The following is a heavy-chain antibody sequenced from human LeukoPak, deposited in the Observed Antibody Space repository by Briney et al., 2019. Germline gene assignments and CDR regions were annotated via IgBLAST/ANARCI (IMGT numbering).Heavy chain of an antibody. J-gene: IGHJ5*02. CDR1: GGFINNRGYY. CDR3: ARKGIMMTPGVGDPGWDNWLDP. Sequence: PSETLSLTCSVSGGFINNRGYYWAWIRQPPGKGLEWIGSIYYTGTSHYNPSLKGRVAFPLDTAKNQVSLTLTSVTAADTAVYYCARKGIMMTPGVGDPGWDNWLDPWGQGTLVIVSS. CDR2: IYYTGTS. V-gene: IGHV4-39*01. D-gene: IGHD3-3*01.